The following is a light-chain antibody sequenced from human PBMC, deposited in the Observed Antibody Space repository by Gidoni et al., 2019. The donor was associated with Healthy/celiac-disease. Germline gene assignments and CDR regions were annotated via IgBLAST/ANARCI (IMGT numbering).Light chain of an antibody. CDR1: QSVSSN. V-gene: IGKV3-15*01. J-gene: IGKJ1*01. CDR3: QQYNNWPGGP. CDR2: GAS. Sequence: EIVMTQSPATLSVSPGERATLSCRASQSVSSNLAWYQQKPGQAPRLLIYGASTRATGIPARFSGSGSGTEFTLTISSLQSEDFAVYYGQQYNNWPGGPFGQGTKVEIK.